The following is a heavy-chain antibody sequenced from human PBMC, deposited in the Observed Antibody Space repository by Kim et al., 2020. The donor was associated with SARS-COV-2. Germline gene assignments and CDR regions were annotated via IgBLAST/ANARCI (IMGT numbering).Heavy chain of an antibody. CDR3: AKDQSGYSGYDGHWFDP. Sequence: VKGRFTISRDNSKNTLYLQMNSLRAEDTAVYYCAKDQSGYSGYDGHWFDPWGQGTLVTVSS. V-gene: IGHV3-23*01. D-gene: IGHD5-12*01. J-gene: IGHJ5*02.